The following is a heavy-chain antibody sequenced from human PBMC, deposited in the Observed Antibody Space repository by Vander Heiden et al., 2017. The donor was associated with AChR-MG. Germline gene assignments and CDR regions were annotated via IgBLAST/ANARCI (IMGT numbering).Heavy chain of an antibody. Sequence: QVQLVQSGAEVKKPGSSVKVSCKASGGTFSSYAISWVRQAPGQGLEWMGGIIPIFGTANYAQKFQGRVTITADKSTSTAYMELSSLRSEDTAVYYCARGSIGVTMIVVVRDAFDIWGQGTMVTVSS. CDR1: GGTFSSYA. CDR3: ARGSIGVTMIVVVRDAFDI. J-gene: IGHJ3*02. D-gene: IGHD3-22*01. V-gene: IGHV1-69*06. CDR2: IIPIFGTA.